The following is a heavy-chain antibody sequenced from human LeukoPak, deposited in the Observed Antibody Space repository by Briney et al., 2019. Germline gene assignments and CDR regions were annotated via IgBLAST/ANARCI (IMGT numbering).Heavy chain of an antibody. D-gene: IGHD3-10*02. Sequence: GGSLRLSCAASGFTFSSYEMNWVRQAPGKGLDWVSYISSSGSTIYYADSVKGRFTISRDNAKNSLYLQMNSLRVEDTAVYYCAELGITMIGGVWGKGTTVTISS. CDR2: ISSSGSTI. CDR1: GFTFSSYE. V-gene: IGHV3-48*03. CDR3: AELGITMIGGV. J-gene: IGHJ6*04.